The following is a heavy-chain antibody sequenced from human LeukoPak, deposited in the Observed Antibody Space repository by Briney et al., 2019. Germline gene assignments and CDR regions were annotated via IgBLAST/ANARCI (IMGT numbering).Heavy chain of an antibody. J-gene: IGHJ4*02. V-gene: IGHV4-61*01. CDR3: ARALMPRTYFDY. D-gene: IGHD2-2*01. CDR2: IYYSRST. CDR1: GGSVSSGSYY. Sequence: PSETLSLTCTVSGGSVSSGSYYWSWIRQPPGKGLEWIGYIYYSRSTNYNPSLKSRVTLSVDTSKNQFSLKLSSVTAADTAVYYCARALMPRTYFDYWGQGTLVTVSS.